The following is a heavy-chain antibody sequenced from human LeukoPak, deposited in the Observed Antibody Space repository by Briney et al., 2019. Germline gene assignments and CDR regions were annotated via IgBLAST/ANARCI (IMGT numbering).Heavy chain of an antibody. CDR1: GFTFSSYY. CDR2: IKQDGSEK. Sequence: GGSLRLSCAASGFTFSSYYMTWVRQAPGKGLEWVANIKQDGSEKNYVDSVKGRFTISRDNAKNSLYLQMNSLRAEDTAVYYCGKSRFGVNWFDPLGQGTLVTVSS. CDR3: GKSRFGVNWFDP. D-gene: IGHD3-16*01. V-gene: IGHV3-7*01. J-gene: IGHJ5*02.